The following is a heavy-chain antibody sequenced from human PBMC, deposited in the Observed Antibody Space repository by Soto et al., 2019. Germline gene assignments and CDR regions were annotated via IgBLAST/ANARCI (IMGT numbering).Heavy chain of an antibody. CDR1: GGSISNGDYY. CDR3: AALCGGVPCWYFAR. CDR2: IYYSGGT. D-gene: IGHD2-21*01. J-gene: IGHJ2*01. Sequence: QVQLQESGPGLVKPSQTLSLTCTVSGGSISNGDYYWSWMRQPPGKGLEWIGYIYYSGGTYYNPSLACRVTIAVDTSMNGFALELSFVTAVDTAVYYCAALCGGVPCWYFARWGRGTLVTVSS. V-gene: IGHV4-30-4*01.